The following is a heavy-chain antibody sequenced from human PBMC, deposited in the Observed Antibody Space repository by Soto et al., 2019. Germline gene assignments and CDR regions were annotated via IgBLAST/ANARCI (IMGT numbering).Heavy chain of an antibody. Sequence: ASVKVSCKASGYTFTGYYMHWVRQAPGQGLERMGWINPNSGGTNYAQKFQGWVTMTRDTSISTAYMELSRLRSDDTAVYYCARSSLGTPYYYDSSGPGVWGFDYWGQGTLVTVSS. CDR1: GYTFTGYY. CDR3: ARSSLGTPYYYDSSGPGVWGFDY. D-gene: IGHD3-22*01. CDR2: INPNSGGT. J-gene: IGHJ4*02. V-gene: IGHV1-2*04.